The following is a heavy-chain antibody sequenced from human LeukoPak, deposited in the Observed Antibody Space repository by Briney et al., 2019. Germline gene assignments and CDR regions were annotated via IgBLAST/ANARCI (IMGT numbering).Heavy chain of an antibody. J-gene: IGHJ5*02. CDR3: ARDRADYQLFVVAWFDP. Sequence: GASVKVSCKASGYTFTTYAIHWVRQAPGRRLEWMGWINAGNGNTKYSQKLQGRVTLTRDTSASTAYMELSSLRSEDTAVYYCARDRADYQLFVVAWFDPWGQGTLVTVSS. CDR2: INAGNGNT. D-gene: IGHD2-2*01. V-gene: IGHV1-3*01. CDR1: GYTFTTYA.